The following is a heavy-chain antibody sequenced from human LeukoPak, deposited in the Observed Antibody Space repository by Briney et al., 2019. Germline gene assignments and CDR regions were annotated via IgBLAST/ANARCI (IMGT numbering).Heavy chain of an antibody. Sequence: SETLSLTCAVYGGSFSGYYWSWIRQPPGKGLEWIGEINHSGSTNYNPSPKSRVTISVDTSKNQFSLKLSSVTAADTAVYYCARATIDGYNYFDYWGQGTLVTVSS. D-gene: IGHD5-24*01. CDR3: ARATIDGYNYFDY. CDR2: INHSGST. CDR1: GGSFSGYY. V-gene: IGHV4-34*01. J-gene: IGHJ4*02.